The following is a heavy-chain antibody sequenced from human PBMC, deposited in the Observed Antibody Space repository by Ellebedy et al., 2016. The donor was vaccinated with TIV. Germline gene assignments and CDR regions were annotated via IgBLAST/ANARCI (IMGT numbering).Heavy chain of an antibody. J-gene: IGHJ6*02. CDR1: GFTFSRSG. V-gene: IGHV3-23*01. Sequence: GESLKISXAASGFTFSRSGMSWVRQAPGKGLECVASISGSGTGTSYADSVKGHLTISRDNAKNTLYLQINSLRAEDTAVYYCARDATPYGSMAYYYYAMNVWGQGTTVTVTS. CDR3: ARDATPYGSMAYYYYAMNV. D-gene: IGHD2-2*01. CDR2: ISGSGTGT.